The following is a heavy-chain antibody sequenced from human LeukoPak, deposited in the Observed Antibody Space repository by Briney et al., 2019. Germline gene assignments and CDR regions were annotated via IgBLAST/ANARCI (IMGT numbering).Heavy chain of an antibody. Sequence: GASVKVSCKASGYTFTSYGFSWVRQAPGQGLEWMGWISGYNANTQYAQNLQGRVTMTTDTSTNTAYMEVRSLRSDDTAVYYCARDGHVSSWHIDYWGQGTLVTVSS. CDR3: ARDGHVSSWHIDY. CDR1: GYTFTSYG. J-gene: IGHJ4*02. V-gene: IGHV1-18*01. CDR2: ISGYNANT. D-gene: IGHD2-2*01.